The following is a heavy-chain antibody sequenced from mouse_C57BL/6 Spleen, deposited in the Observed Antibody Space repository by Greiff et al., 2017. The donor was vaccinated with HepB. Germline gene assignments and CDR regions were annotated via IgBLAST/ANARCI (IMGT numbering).Heavy chain of an antibody. D-gene: IGHD2-1*01. CDR1: GYTFTSYW. Sequence: VKLVESGAELAKPGASVKLSCKASGYTFTSYWMHWVKQRPGQGLEWIGYINPSSGYTKYNQKFKDKATLTADKSSSTAYMQLSSLTYEDSAVYYCASWTVTRDYAMDYWGQGTSVTVSS. V-gene: IGHV1-7*01. CDR3: ASWTVTRDYAMDY. J-gene: IGHJ4*01. CDR2: INPSSGYT.